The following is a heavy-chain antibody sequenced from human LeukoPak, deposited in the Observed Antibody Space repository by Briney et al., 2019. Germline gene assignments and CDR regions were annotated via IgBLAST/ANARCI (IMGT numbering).Heavy chain of an antibody. CDR2: FDPEDGET. J-gene: IGHJ4*02. V-gene: IGHV1-24*01. CDR1: GYTLTELS. D-gene: IGHD3-22*01. Sequence: ASVKVSCKVSGYTLTELSMHWVRQAPGKGLEWMGGFDPEDGETIYAQKFQGRVTMTEDTSTDTAYMGLSSLRSEDTAVYYCAAALQTYYYDTPLDYWGQGTLVTVSS. CDR3: AAALQTYYYDTPLDY.